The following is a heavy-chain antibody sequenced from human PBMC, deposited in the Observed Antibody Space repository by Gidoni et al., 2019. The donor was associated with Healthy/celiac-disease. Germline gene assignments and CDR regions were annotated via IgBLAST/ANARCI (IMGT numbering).Heavy chain of an antibody. J-gene: IGHJ6*02. CDR3: ARDRMITFGGVTDRGMDV. Sequence: QVQLQESGPGLVKPSETLSLTCTVSGGSISSYYWRWNRQPPGNGLAWIGYLYYRGSTNYNPSLKSRVTISVDTSNNQFSLKLSSVTAADTAVYYCARDRMITFGGVTDRGMDVWGQGTTVTVSS. D-gene: IGHD3-16*01. CDR1: GGSISSYY. V-gene: IGHV4-59*01. CDR2: LYYRGST.